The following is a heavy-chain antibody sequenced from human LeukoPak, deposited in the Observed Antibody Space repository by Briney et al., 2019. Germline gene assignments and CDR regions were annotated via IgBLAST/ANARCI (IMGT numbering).Heavy chain of an antibody. CDR2: ISYDGSNQ. J-gene: IGHJ4*02. V-gene: IGHV3-30-3*01. D-gene: IGHD3-9*01. CDR1: GFTFSSYN. Sequence: GCSLRLSCAASGFTFSSYNMHWVRQAPGKGLEWVALISYDGSNQLYADSVRGRFTISRDNSKSTLQLQLNSLRVEDTAVYYCARIDILTGYAAVGDCWGQGALVTVSS. CDR3: ARIDILTGYAAVGDC.